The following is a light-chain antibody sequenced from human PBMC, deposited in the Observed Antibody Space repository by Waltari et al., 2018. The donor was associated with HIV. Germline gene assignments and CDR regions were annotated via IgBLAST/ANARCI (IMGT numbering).Light chain of an antibody. CDR3: SSSAGISRRV. Sequence: QSALTQPPSASGSLGRSVTISCTGTSSNIGTYDFVSWYQLHPGKAPKLIIYEVDKRPSGVPDRISGSKSGDTASLTVSGLQPDDEAEYFCSSSAGISRRVFGGGTKVTVL. CDR1: SSNIGTYDF. V-gene: IGLV2-8*01. J-gene: IGLJ3*02. CDR2: EVD.